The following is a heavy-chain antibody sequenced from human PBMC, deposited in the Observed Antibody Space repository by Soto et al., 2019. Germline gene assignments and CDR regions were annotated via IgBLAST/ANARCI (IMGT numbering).Heavy chain of an antibody. CDR3: AKDVGGVPGTSDCFDH. J-gene: IGHJ4*02. CDR1: GFTFRSYT. Sequence: PGGSLRLSCAGSGFTFRSYTLSWARQAPGKGLEWVSTIGSSGSTYYADSAKGRFTISRDNSKNTLYLQMNSLRAEDTAIYYCAKDVGGVPGTSDCFDHWGQGTLVTISS. CDR2: IGSSGST. D-gene: IGHD6-19*01. V-gene: IGHV3-23*01.